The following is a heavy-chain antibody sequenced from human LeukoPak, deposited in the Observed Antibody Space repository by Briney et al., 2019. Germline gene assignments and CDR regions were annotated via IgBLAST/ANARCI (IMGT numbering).Heavy chain of an antibody. V-gene: IGHV3-15*07. CDR1: GFTFSNAW. CDR2: IRSNSDGGTI. CDR3: AKAPDSSGYYFDPSAHGAFDI. Sequence: NPGGSLRLSCATSGFTFSNAWMNWVRQAPGKGLEWVGRIRSNSDGGTIDYAAPVKGRFTLSRDDSKTTLYLQMNSLRAEDTAVYYCAKAPDSSGYYFDPSAHGAFDIWGQGTMVTVSS. J-gene: IGHJ3*02. D-gene: IGHD3-22*01.